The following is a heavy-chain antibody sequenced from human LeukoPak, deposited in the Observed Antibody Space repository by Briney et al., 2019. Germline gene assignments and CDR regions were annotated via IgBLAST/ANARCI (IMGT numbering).Heavy chain of an antibody. D-gene: IGHD3-3*01. CDR1: GFTFSSYS. Sequence: GGSLRLSCAASGFTFSSYSMNWVRQAPGKGLEWVSYISSSSSTIYYADSVKGRFTISRDNAKNSLYLQMNSLRAEDTAVYYCARASPVSCDFWSGPPRYYYYMDVWGKGTTVTVSS. CDR3: ARASPVSCDFWSGPPRYYYYMDV. CDR2: ISSSSSTI. J-gene: IGHJ6*03. V-gene: IGHV3-48*01.